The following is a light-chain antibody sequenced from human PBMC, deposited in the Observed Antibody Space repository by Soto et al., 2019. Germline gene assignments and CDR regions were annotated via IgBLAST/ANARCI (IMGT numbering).Light chain of an antibody. CDR1: QSVSSY. CDR2: DAS. V-gene: IGKV3-11*01. Sequence: IVLTQSPATLSLSPGERATLSCRASQSVSSYLAWYQQKPGQAPRLLIYDASNRATGIPARFSGSGSGTDFTLTISSLEPEDFAVYYCQHRINWPLTFGGGTKVEIQ. CDR3: QHRINWPLT. J-gene: IGKJ4*01.